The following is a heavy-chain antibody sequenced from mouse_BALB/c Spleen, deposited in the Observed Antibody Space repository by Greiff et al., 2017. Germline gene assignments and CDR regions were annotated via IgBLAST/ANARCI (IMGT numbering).Heavy chain of an antibody. CDR1: GFSLTSYG. Sequence: VHLVESGPGLVAPSQSLSITCTVSGFSLTSYGVHWVRQPPGKGLEWLGVIWAGGSTNYNSALMSRLSISKDNSKSQVFLKMNSLQTDDTAMYYCARDHGRWSLMDYWGQGTSVTVSS. CDR3: ARDHGRWSLMDY. V-gene: IGHV2-9*02. D-gene: IGHD2-3*01. J-gene: IGHJ4*01. CDR2: IWAGGST.